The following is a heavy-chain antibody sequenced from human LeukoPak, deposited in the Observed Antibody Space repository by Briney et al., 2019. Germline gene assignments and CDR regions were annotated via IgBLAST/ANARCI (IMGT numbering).Heavy chain of an antibody. CDR1: GYSFTSYW. V-gene: IGHV5-51*01. D-gene: IGHD6-19*01. Sequence: HGESLKISCKGSGYSFTSYWIGWVRQMPGKGLEWMGIIYPGDSDTRYSPSFQGQVTISAAKSISTAYLQWSSLKASDTAMYYCARAIIGYSSGWYVDDYWGQGTLVTVSS. CDR2: IYPGDSDT. CDR3: ARAIIGYSSGWYVDDY. J-gene: IGHJ4*02.